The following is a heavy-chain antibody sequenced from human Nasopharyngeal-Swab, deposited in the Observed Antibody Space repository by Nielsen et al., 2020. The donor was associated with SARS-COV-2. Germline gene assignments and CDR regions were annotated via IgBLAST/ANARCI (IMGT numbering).Heavy chain of an antibody. V-gene: IGHV3-49*04. CDR3: VRGQKAFDV. CDR2: ISTNTYGGTA. CDR1: GFPLPSYA. Sequence: GGSLRLSYKPSGFPLPSYALTWVRQAPGRGLEWLGFISTNTYGGTAKYAASVRDRFSISRDDSRNVAYLQMDRLTLDDTALYHCVRGQKAFDVWGQGAMVTVSS. J-gene: IGHJ3*01.